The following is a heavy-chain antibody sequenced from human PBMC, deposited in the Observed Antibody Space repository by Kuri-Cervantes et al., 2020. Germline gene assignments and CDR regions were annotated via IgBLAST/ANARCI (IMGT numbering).Heavy chain of an antibody. J-gene: IGHJ4*02. V-gene: IGHV3-21*01. CDR1: GFTFSSYS. D-gene: IGHD2-15*01. CDR3: ARDRGFCSGGKCFYYFDY. CDR2: ISSSSSYI. Sequence: GESLKISCAASGFTFSSYSMNWVRQAPGKGLEWVSSISSSSSYIYYADSVKGRFTISRDNAKNSLYLQMNSLRAEDTAVFYCARDRGFCSGGKCFYYFDYWGQGTLVTVSS.